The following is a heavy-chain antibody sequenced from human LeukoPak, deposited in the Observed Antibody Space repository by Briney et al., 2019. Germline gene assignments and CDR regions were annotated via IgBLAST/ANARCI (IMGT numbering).Heavy chain of an antibody. V-gene: IGHV1-18*01. CDR1: GYTFTSYG. J-gene: IGHJ6*03. Sequence: ASVKVSCKASGYTFTSYGISWVRQAPGQGLEWMGWISAYNGNTNYAQKLQGRVTMTTDTSTSTAYMELRSLRSDDTAVYYCARVSALRLGYYYYMDVWGKGTTVTISS. CDR2: ISAYNGNT. CDR3: ARVSALRLGYYYYMDV. D-gene: IGHD5-12*01.